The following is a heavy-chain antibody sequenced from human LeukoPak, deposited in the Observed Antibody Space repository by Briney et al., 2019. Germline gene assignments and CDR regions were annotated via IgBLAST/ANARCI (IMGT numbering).Heavy chain of an antibody. CDR2: IYHGGST. CDR3: AREDPRATAVDY. V-gene: IGHV4-38-2*02. CDR1: RYSISSGYY. Sequence: ASETLSLTCTVSRYSISSGYYWGWIRQPPGKGLEWIGSIYHGGSTYYNPSLKSRVTISVDTSKNQFSLKLSSVTAADTAVYYCAREDPRATAVDYWGQGTLVTVSS. J-gene: IGHJ4*02.